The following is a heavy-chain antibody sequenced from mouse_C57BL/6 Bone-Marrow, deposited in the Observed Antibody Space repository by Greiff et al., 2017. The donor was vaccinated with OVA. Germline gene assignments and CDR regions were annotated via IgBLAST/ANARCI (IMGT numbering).Heavy chain of an antibody. CDR3: AKTGFDY. CDR1: GFTFSDYG. Sequence: EVQVVESGGGLVKPGGSLKLSCAASGFTFSDYGMHWVRQAPEKGLEWVAYISSGSSTIYYADTVKGRFTNSRDNAKNTLFLQMTSLRSEDTAMYYCAKTGFDYWGQGTTLTVSS. D-gene: IGHD4-1*01. CDR2: ISSGSSTI. J-gene: IGHJ2*01. V-gene: IGHV5-17*01.